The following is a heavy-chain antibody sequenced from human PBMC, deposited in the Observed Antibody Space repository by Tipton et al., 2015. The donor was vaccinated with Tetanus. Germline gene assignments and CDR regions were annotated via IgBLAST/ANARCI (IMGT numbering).Heavy chain of an antibody. CDR1: GGSISSYY. J-gene: IGHJ3*02. CDR2: VFYSGST. D-gene: IGHD3-16*01. V-gene: IGHV4-59*01. Sequence: TLSLTCTLSGGSISSYYWSWARQPPGKGLEWLGYVFYSGSTDLNPSLKSRVTISVDTSNNLFSLKLTSVTTADTAVYYCARSGGRRYAFDIWGQGTMVTVSS. CDR3: ARSGGRRYAFDI.